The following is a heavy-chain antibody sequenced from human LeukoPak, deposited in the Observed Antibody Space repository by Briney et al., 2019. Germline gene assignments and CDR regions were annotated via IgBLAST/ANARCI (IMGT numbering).Heavy chain of an antibody. D-gene: IGHD3-22*01. Sequence: GGSLRLSCAASGFTFSSYAMHWVRQAPGKGLEWVAVISYDGSNKYYADSVKGRFTISRDNSKNTLYLQMNSLRGEDTAVYYCASLPTYYYDSGRDYFDYWGQGTLVTVSS. J-gene: IGHJ4*02. CDR2: ISYDGSNK. V-gene: IGHV3-30-3*01. CDR1: GFTFSSYA. CDR3: ASLPTYYYDSGRDYFDY.